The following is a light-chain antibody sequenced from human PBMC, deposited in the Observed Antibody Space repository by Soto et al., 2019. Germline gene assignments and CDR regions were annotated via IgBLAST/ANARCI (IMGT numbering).Light chain of an antibody. CDR3: QQYNSVYT. CDR2: DAS. Sequence: IQMTQSPSTLSASIGDRVTITCRASQSITTFLAWYQQKPGKAPQILIYDASKLEPGVPSRLSGGGSGTEFTLTISSLQPDDFATYYCQQYNSVYTFGQGTRMEIK. V-gene: IGKV1-5*01. J-gene: IGKJ5*01. CDR1: QSITTF.